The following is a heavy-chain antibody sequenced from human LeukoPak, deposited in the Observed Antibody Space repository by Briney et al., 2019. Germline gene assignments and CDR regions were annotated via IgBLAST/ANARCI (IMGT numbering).Heavy chain of an antibody. V-gene: IGHV3-53*01. CDR3: ARDKYYYDSSGYYSDY. J-gene: IGHJ4*02. CDR1: GFTFSSYA. D-gene: IGHD3-22*01. Sequence: GGSLRLSCAASGFTFSSYAMHWVRQAPGKGLEWVSVIYSGGSTYYADSVKGRFTISRDNSKNTLYLQMNSLRAEDTAVYYCARDKYYYDSSGYYSDYWGQGTLVTVSS. CDR2: IYSGGST.